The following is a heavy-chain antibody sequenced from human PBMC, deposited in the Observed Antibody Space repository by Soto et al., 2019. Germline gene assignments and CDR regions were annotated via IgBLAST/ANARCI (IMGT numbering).Heavy chain of an antibody. CDR2: INPNSGGT. CDR1: GYTFTDHY. D-gene: IGHD4-17*01. Sequence: ASVKVSWKASGYTFTDHYMHWVRQAPGQGLEWMGWINPNSGGTNYAQKLQGRVTMTTDTSTSTAYMEVRSLRSDDTAVYYCARDLAYGDSPNYWGQGTLVTVSS. CDR3: ARDLAYGDSPNY. V-gene: IGHV1-2*02. J-gene: IGHJ4*02.